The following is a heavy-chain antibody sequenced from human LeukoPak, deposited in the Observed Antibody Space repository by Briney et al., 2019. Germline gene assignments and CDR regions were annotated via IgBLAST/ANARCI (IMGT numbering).Heavy chain of an antibody. Sequence: SETLSLTCTVSGGSISTYYWNFIRQPPGKGLEWIGYIYNSGSTNYNPSLKSRVTISIDASKNQFSLKLSSVTAADTAVYYCARVPPRYCSGGSCPDYWGQGTLVTVSS. J-gene: IGHJ4*02. CDR1: GGSISTYY. D-gene: IGHD2-15*01. V-gene: IGHV4-59*01. CDR2: IYNSGST. CDR3: ARVPPRYCSGGSCPDY.